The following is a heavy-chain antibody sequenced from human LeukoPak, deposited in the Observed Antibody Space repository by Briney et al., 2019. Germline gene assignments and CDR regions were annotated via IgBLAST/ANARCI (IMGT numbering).Heavy chain of an antibody. J-gene: IGHJ4*02. Sequence: GASVKVSCKASGGTFSSYAISWVRQAPGQGLEWMGGIIPIFGTANYAQKFQGRVTMTRDTSTSTVYMELSSLRSEDTAVYYCARDPSLNLDSSGYLDYWGQGTLVTVSS. CDR2: IIPIFGTA. CDR3: ARDPSLNLDSSGYLDY. CDR1: GGTFSSYA. V-gene: IGHV1-69*05. D-gene: IGHD3-22*01.